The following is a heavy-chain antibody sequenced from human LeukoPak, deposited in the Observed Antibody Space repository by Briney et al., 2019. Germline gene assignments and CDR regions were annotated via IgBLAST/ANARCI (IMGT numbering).Heavy chain of an antibody. Sequence: PSETLSLTCTVSGGSISSSSYYWGWIRQPPGKGLEWIGSIYYSGSTYYNPSLKSRVTISVDTSKNQFSLKLSSVTAADTAVYYCARHKWVSSGYYYLWYFDLWGRGTLVTVSS. J-gene: IGHJ2*01. V-gene: IGHV4-39*01. CDR2: IYYSGST. CDR1: GGSISSSSYY. CDR3: ARHKWVSSGYYYLWYFDL. D-gene: IGHD3-22*01.